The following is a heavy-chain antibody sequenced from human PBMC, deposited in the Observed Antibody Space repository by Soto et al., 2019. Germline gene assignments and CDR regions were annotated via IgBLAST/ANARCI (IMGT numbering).Heavy chain of an antibody. CDR3: AKDSLVYCGGDCPFNY. Sequence: PGGSLRLSCAASGFTFSSYAMSWVRQAPGKGLEWVSAISGSGGSTYYADSVKGRFTISRDNSKNTLYLQMNSLRAEDTAVYYCAKDSLVYCGGDCPFNYWGQGTLVTVSS. V-gene: IGHV3-23*01. CDR1: GFTFSSYA. D-gene: IGHD2-21*02. CDR2: ISGSGGST. J-gene: IGHJ4*02.